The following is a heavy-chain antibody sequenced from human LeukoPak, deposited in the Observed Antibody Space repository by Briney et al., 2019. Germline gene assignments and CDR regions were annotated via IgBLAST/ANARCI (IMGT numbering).Heavy chain of an antibody. CDR2: TYYRSQWFD. D-gene: IGHD1-26*01. CDR1: GDSVSNNRAS. Sequence: SQTLSLTCAISGDSVSNNRASWGWIRQSPSRGLEWLGRTYYRSQWFDDYAPSLRSRITINPDTSKNQLSLQLTSVTPEDTAVYYCVRIRGLGLFDYWGQGTLVTVSS. V-gene: IGHV6-1*01. J-gene: IGHJ4*02. CDR3: VRIRGLGLFDY.